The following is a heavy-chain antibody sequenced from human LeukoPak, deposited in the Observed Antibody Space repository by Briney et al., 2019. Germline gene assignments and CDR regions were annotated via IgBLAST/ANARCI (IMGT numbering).Heavy chain of an antibody. CDR1: GGSFSGYF. CDR3: ARAGYYDSSGSWGWYFDY. Sequence: PSETLSLTCAVYGGSFSGYFWSWIRQPPGKGLEWIGYIYHSGSTYYNPSLKSRVTISVDRSKNQFSLKLSSVTAADTAVYYCARAGYYDSSGSWGWYFDYWGQGTLVTVSS. V-gene: IGHV4-34*01. J-gene: IGHJ4*02. D-gene: IGHD3-22*01. CDR2: IYHSGST.